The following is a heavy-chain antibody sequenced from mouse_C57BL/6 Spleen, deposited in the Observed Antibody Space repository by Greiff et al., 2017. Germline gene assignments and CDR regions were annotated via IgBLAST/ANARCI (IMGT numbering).Heavy chain of an antibody. J-gene: IGHJ4*01. CDR2: INPGSGGT. CDR1: GYAFTNYL. Sequence: QVQLQQSGAELVRPGTSVKVSCKASGYAFTNYLIEWVKQRPGQGLEWIGVINPGSGGTNYNEKFKGKATLTADKSSSTAYMQLRSLTSEDSAVYFCARYHCGSSDGNYAMDYWGQGTSVTVSS. V-gene: IGHV1-54*01. D-gene: IGHD1-1*01. CDR3: ARYHCGSSDGNYAMDY.